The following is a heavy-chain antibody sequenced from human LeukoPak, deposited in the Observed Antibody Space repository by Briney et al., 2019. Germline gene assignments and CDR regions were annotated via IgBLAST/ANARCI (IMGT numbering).Heavy chain of an antibody. CDR1: GGSISSYY. CDR3: ARDTDFIIDY. D-gene: IGHD3-3*01. V-gene: IGHV4-59*01. J-gene: IGHJ4*02. Sequence: SETLSLTCTVSGGSISSYYWSWIRQPPGKGLEWIGYIYYSGSTNYNPSLKSRVTISVDTSKNQFSLKLSSVTAADTAVYYCARDTDFIIDYWGQGTLVTVSS. CDR2: IYYSGST.